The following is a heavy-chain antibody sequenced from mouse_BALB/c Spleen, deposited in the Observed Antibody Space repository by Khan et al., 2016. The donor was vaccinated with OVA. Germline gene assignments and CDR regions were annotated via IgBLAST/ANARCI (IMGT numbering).Heavy chain of an antibody. CDR1: GFNIKDTY. CDR3: ARDYWDVFAY. J-gene: IGHJ3*01. CDR2: IDPANGYT. D-gene: IGHD4-1*01. Sequence: VQLQQSGAELVKPGASVKLSCTASGFNIKDTYMHWVKQRPEQGLEWIGRIDPANGYTKYDPKFQGKATITADTSSNTAYLQLSSLTSEDTTVYYCARDYWDVFAYWGQGTLVTVSA. V-gene: IGHV14-3*02.